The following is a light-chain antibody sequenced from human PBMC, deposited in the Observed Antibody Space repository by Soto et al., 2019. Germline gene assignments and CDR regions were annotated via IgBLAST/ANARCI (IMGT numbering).Light chain of an antibody. CDR3: AAWDDSLNAGV. J-gene: IGLJ3*02. V-gene: IGLV1-44*01. Sequence: QSVLTQPPSASGTPGQRVTVSCSGSTSNIGSNTVNWYQQLPGTAPKLLIYSNNQRPSEVPDRFSGSKSGTSASLAISGLQSEDEADYYCAAWDDSLNAGVFGGGTQLTVL. CDR1: TSNIGSNT. CDR2: SNN.